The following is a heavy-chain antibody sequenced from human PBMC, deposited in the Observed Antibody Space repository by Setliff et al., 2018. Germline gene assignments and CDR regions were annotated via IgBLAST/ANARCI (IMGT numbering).Heavy chain of an antibody. D-gene: IGHD6-13*01. V-gene: IGHV3-23*01. J-gene: IGHJ3*02. CDR2: ISGSGGNT. CDR1: GFTFSSYA. Sequence: GGSLRLSCAASGFTFSSYAMSWVRQAPGKGLEWVSTISGSGGNTYYADSVKGRFTISRDNSKNTLYLQMNSLRAEDTAVYYCALSLAAAGHDAFDIWGQGAMVTVSS. CDR3: ALSLAAAGHDAFDI.